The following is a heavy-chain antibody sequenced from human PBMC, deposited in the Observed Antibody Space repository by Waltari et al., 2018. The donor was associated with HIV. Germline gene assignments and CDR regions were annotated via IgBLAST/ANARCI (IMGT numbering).Heavy chain of an antibody. V-gene: IGHV3-23*01. CDR2: ISGSGGST. CDR1: GFTFSSYA. CDR3: AKEQQPPFYGMDV. D-gene: IGHD6-13*01. J-gene: IGHJ6*02. Sequence: EVQLLESGGGLVQPGGSLRLSCAASGFTFSSYAMSWVRQPPGKGLEVVSAISGSGGSTYYADSVKGRFTISRDNSKNTLYLQMNSLRAEDTAVYYCAKEQQPPFYGMDVWGQGTTATVSS.